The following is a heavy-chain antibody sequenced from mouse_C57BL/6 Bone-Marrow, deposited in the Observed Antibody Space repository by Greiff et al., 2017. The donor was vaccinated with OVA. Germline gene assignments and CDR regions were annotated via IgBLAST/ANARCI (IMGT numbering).Heavy chain of an antibody. CDR3: ARRANWDGYFDV. Sequence: QVTLKESGPGILQPSQTLSLSCSFSGFSLSTFGMGVGWIRQPSGKGLEWLAHIWWDEDMYYNPALKSRLTISKDTSKNQVFLKIASVDTADTATYYCARRANWDGYFDVWGTGTTVTVSS. CDR1: GFSLSTFGMG. V-gene: IGHV8-8*01. J-gene: IGHJ1*03. CDR2: IWWDEDM. D-gene: IGHD4-1*01.